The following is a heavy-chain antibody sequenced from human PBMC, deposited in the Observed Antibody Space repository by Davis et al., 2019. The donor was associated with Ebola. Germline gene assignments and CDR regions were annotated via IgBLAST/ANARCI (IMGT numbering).Heavy chain of an antibody. J-gene: IGHJ5*02. CDR1: GGSFSGYY. Sequence: SETLSLTCAVYGGSFSGYYWSWIRQPPGKGLEWIGEINHSGSTNYNQSLKSRVTISVDTSKNQFSLKLSSVTAADTAVYYCARRSIVVVPAAGPPYNWFDPWGQGTLVTVSS. D-gene: IGHD2-2*01. V-gene: IGHV4-34*01. CDR2: INHSGST. CDR3: ARRSIVVVPAAGPPYNWFDP.